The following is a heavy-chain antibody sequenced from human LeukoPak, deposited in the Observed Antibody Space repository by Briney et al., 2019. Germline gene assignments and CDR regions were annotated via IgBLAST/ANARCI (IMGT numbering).Heavy chain of an antibody. CDR3: ARALYSSGWLLYGMDV. J-gene: IGHJ6*04. D-gene: IGHD6-19*01. V-gene: IGHV4-30-2*01. Sequence: SETLPLTCAVSGGSISSGGYSWSWIRQPPGKGLEWIGYIYHSGSTYYNPSLKSRVTISVDRSKNQFSLKLSSATAADTAVYYCARALYSSGWLLYGMDVWGKGTTVTVSS. CDR2: IYHSGST. CDR1: GGSISSGGYS.